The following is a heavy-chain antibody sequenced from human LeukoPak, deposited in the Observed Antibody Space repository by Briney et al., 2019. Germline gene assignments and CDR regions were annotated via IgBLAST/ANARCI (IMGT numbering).Heavy chain of an antibody. CDR2: ISGSGGST. J-gene: IGHJ3*02. CDR1: GFTFSSYA. CDR3: AKGASYDFWSGYLAGDAFDI. Sequence: GGSLRLSCAASGFTFSSYAMSWVRQAPGKGLEWVSAISGSGGSTYYADSVKGRFTISRDNSKNTLYLQMNSLRAEDTAVHYCAKGASYDFWSGYLAGDAFDIWGQGTMVTVSS. D-gene: IGHD3-3*01. V-gene: IGHV3-23*01.